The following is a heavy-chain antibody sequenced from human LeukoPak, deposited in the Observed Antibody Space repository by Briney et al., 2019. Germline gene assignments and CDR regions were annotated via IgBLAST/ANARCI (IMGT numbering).Heavy chain of an antibody. CDR2: IIPIFGTA. J-gene: IGHJ3*02. CDR3: ALGYCSSTSCYLSSHDAFDI. Sequence: SVKVSCKASGGTFSSYAVSWVRQAPGQGLEWTGGIIPIFGTANYTQKFQGRVTITTDESTSTAYMELSSLRSEDTAVYYCALGYCSSTSCYLSSHDAFDIWGQGTMVTVSS. CDR1: GGTFSSYA. V-gene: IGHV1-69*05. D-gene: IGHD2-2*01.